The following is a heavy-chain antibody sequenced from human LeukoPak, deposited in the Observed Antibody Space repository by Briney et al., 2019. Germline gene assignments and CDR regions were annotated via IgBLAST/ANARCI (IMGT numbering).Heavy chain of an antibody. CDR2: ISAYNGNT. V-gene: IGHV1-18*01. Sequence: ASVTVSCKASGYTFTSYGISWVRQAPGQGLEWMGWISAYNGNTNYAQKLQGRVTMTTDTSTSTAYMELRSLRSDDTAVYYCARDRKEVYYYYYMDVWGKGTTVTISS. D-gene: IGHD1-14*01. CDR3: ARDRKEVYYYYYMDV. CDR1: GYTFTSYG. J-gene: IGHJ6*03.